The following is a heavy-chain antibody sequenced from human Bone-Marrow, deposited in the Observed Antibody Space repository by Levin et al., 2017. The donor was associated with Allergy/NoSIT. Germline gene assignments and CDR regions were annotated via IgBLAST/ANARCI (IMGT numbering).Heavy chain of an antibody. CDR1: GGSVTSGAYY. D-gene: IGHD3-3*01. J-gene: IGHJ3*01. Sequence: LRLSCTVSGGSVTSGAYYWTWIRQPPGTGLEWIGYIYYSGNTYYSPSLRNRVTISVDTSKNQFSLRLFSVTAADTAVYYCSTIQDRDAFDLWGQGTMVTVSS. CDR3: STIQDRDAFDL. V-gene: IGHV4-30-4*01. CDR2: IYYSGNT.